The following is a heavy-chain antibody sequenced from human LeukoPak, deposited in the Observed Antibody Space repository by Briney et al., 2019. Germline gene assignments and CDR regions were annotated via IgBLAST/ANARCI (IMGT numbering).Heavy chain of an antibody. CDR3: ARAPDYGDYGRYFDY. CDR1: GFTFSSYG. D-gene: IGHD4-17*01. V-gene: IGHV3-33*01. J-gene: IGHJ4*02. Sequence: GRSLRLSCAASGFTFSSYGMHWVRQAPGKGLEWVAVIWYDGSNKYYADSVKGRFTISRDNSKNTLYLQMNSLRAEDTAVYYCARAPDYGDYGRYFDYWGKGTLVTVSS. CDR2: IWYDGSNK.